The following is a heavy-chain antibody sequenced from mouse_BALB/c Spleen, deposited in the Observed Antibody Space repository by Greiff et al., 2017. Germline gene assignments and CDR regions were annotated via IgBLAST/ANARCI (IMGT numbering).Heavy chain of an antibody. J-gene: IGHJ4*01. CDR1: GYTFTSYW. D-gene: IGHD1-1*01. CDR2: IYPGSGST. V-gene: IGHV1S22*01. CDR3: TRTTVPSYAMDY. Sequence: LQQPGSELVRPGASVKLSCKASGYTFTSYWMHWVKQRHGQGLEWIGNIYPGSGSTNYDEKFKGKATLTADTSSSTAYMQLSSLTSEDSAVYYCTRTTVPSYAMDYWGQGTSVTVSS.